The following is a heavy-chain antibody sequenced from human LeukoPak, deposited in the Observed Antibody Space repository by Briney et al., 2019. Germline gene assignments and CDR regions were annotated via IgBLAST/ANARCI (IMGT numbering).Heavy chain of an antibody. CDR3: ARGRGRSGRQDY. CDR2: INHSGST. D-gene: IGHD1-14*01. CDR1: GGSFSGYY. J-gene: IGHJ4*02. Sequence: SETLSLTCAVYGGSFSGYYWSWIRQPPGKGLEWIGEINHSGSTNYNPSLKSRVTISVDTSKNQFSLKLSSVTAADTAVYYCARGRGRSGRQDYWDQGTLVTVSS. V-gene: IGHV4-34*01.